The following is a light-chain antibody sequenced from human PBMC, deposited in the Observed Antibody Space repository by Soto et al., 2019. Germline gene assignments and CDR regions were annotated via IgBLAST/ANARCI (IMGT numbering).Light chain of an antibody. J-gene: IGKJ2*01. CDR3: QQSYSTPPYT. CDR1: QGISSY. Sequence: DIQLTQSPSFLSASVGDRVTITCRASQGISSYLNWYQQKPGKAPKLLIYAASSLQSGVPSRFSGSGSGTDYALTISSLQPEDFATYHCQQSYSTPPYTFGQGTKVDIK. V-gene: IGKV1-39*01. CDR2: AAS.